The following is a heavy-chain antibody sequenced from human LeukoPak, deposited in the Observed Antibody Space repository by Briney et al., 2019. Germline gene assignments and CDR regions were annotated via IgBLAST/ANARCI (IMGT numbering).Heavy chain of an antibody. D-gene: IGHD1-26*01. V-gene: IGHV1-2*02. CDR1: GYTFTGYY. CDR2: INPNSGGT. J-gene: IGHJ5*02. Sequence: ASVKVSCKASGYTFTGYYKHWVRQAPGQGLEWMGWINPNSGGTNSAQKFQGRVTMTRDTSISTAYMELSRLKSDDTAVYYCARGSGGGNYYSNWFDPWGQGTLVTVSS. CDR3: ARGSGGGNYYSNWFDP.